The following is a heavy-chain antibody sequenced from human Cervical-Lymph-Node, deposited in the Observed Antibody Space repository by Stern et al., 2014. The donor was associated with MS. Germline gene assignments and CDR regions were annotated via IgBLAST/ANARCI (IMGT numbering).Heavy chain of an antibody. CDR3: ARIEIINLWSFDY. CDR2: ISSGSRTI. D-gene: IGHD3-10*01. V-gene: IGHV3-11*01. CDR1: GFTFSDYY. Sequence: VQLLESGGGLVKPGGSLRLSCAASGFTFSDYYMSWIRQAPGKGLEWISYISSGSRTIYYADSVKGRFTISRDNAKNSLYLQMSSLRAEDTAVYYCARIEIINLWSFDYWGQGTLVAVSS. J-gene: IGHJ4*02.